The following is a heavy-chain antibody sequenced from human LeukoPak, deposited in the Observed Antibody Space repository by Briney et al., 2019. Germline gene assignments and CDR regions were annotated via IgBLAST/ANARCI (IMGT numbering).Heavy chain of an antibody. D-gene: IGHD3-10*01. CDR1: GGSISGSNW. V-gene: IGHV4-4*02. CDR3: ARRYYYGSGSYYNVGWFDP. J-gene: IGHJ5*02. Sequence: SGTLSLTCAVSGGSISGSNWWSWVRQPPGKGLEWIGEIYHSGSTNYNPPLKSRVTISVDKSKNQFSLKLSSVTAADTAVYYCARRYYYGSGSYYNVGWFDPWGQGTLVTVSS. CDR2: IYHSGST.